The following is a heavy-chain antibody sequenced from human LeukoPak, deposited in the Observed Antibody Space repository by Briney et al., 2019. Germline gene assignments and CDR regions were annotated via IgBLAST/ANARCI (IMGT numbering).Heavy chain of an antibody. Sequence: SQTLSLTCAISGDSVSSNSGAWNWIRQPPSRGLEWLGRTYYRSKWYNDYAVSVKSRITINPDTSKNQFSLQLNSVTPEDTAVYYCARADQGDYVWFDPWGQGTLVTVSS. J-gene: IGHJ5*02. CDR2: TYYRSKWYN. CDR1: GDSVSSNSGA. V-gene: IGHV6-1*01. CDR3: ARADQGDYVWFDP. D-gene: IGHD4-17*01.